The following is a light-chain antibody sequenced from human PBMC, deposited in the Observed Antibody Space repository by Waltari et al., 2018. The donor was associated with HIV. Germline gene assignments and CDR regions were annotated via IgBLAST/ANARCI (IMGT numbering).Light chain of an antibody. CDR3: SSYTASIAVL. CDR1: SNDIGTYKY. Sequence: QSALTQPASVSGSPGQSITISCTGSSNDIGTYKYVSWYQQHPGKAPKVMIYEVTNRPSGVPNRFSGSKSGNTVSLTISGLQAEDEADYSCSSYTASIAVLFGGGTKLTVL. J-gene: IGLJ2*01. V-gene: IGLV2-14*01. CDR2: EVT.